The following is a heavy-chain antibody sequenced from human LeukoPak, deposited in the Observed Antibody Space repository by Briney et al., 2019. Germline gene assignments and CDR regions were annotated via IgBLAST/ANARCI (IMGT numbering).Heavy chain of an antibody. CDR2: ISYDGSNK. D-gene: IGHD3-10*01. Sequence: GRSLRLSCAASGFTFSSYAMHWVRQAPGKGLEWVAAISYDGSNKYYADSVKGRFTISRDNAKNSLYLQMNSLRAEDTAVYYCASPRGFDYWGQGTLVTVSS. CDR1: GFTFSSYA. CDR3: ASPRGFDY. V-gene: IGHV3-30-3*01. J-gene: IGHJ4*02.